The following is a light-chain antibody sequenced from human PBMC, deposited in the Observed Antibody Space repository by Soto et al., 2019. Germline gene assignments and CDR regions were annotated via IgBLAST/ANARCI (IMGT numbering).Light chain of an antibody. CDR3: AIWDDSVDGWV. Sequence: QSVMTQPPSVSAAPGQKVTISCSGSNVGNKAVNWYQQLPGKAPKLLLYYDDMLSSGVSDRFSGSKSGTSASLAISGLQNDDDGDYYCAIWDDSVDGWVFGGGTKLTVL. V-gene: IGLV1-36*01. CDR2: YDD. J-gene: IGLJ3*02. CDR1: NVGNKA.